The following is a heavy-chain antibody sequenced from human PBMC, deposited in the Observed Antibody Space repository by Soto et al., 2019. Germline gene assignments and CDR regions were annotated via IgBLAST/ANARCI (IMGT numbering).Heavy chain of an antibody. V-gene: IGHV4-59*01. Sequence: SETLSLTCSVSADSFGKYYWTWIRQPPGEGLEWIGYIYFNGNTNYNPSLKGRVTISIDTSKKQFSLNLSSVTAADTAVYYCASVTFGGVVLAHWGQGTLVTVSS. CDR2: IYFNGNT. D-gene: IGHD3-16*01. J-gene: IGHJ4*02. CDR1: ADSFGKYY. CDR3: ASVTFGGVVLAH.